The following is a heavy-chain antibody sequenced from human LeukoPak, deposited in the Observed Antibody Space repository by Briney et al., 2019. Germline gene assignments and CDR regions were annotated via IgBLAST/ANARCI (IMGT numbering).Heavy chain of an antibody. CDR1: GFTFSSFA. D-gene: IGHD5-24*01. Sequence: PGGSLRLSCAASGFTFSSFAMTWVRQAPGKGLEWVSAISGSDGRTFYADSVKGRFSISRDNSKNTLFLQMNSLRDDDTAVYYCVRGVGVSRFNYFDPWGQGTLVVVSS. J-gene: IGHJ5*02. V-gene: IGHV3-23*01. CDR3: VRGVGVSRFNYFDP. CDR2: ISGSDGRT.